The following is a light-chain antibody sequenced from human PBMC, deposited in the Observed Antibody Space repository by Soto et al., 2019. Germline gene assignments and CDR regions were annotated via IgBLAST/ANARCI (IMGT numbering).Light chain of an antibody. CDR3: QQYGSSPAIT. CDR1: QSVSSN. V-gene: IGKV3-15*01. Sequence: EIAMTQSPATLSVSPGERATLSCRASQSVSSNLAWYQQTPGQAPRLLIYGASTRATGIPARFSGSGSGTDFTLTISRLEPEDFAVYYCQQYGSSPAITFGQGTKVDIK. CDR2: GAS. J-gene: IGKJ1*01.